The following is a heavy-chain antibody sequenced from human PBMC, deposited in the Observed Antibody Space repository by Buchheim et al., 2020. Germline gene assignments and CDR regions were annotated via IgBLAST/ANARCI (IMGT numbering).Heavy chain of an antibody. CDR1: GFTFSSYA. V-gene: IGHV3-30*14. J-gene: IGHJ6*02. Sequence: QVQLVESGGGVVQPGRSLRLSCAASGFTFSSYAMHWVRQAPGKGLEWVAVISYDGSNKYYADSVKGRFTIPRDNSKNTLYLQMNSLRAEDTAVYYCAREGLELELRPYGMDVWGQGTT. CDR2: ISYDGSNK. D-gene: IGHD1-7*01. CDR3: AREGLELELRPYGMDV.